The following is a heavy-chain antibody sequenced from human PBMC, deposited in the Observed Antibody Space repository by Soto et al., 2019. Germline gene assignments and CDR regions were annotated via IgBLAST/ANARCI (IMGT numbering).Heavy chain of an antibody. CDR3: AKRYTPSYYDILNGYYNSVGPRCDY. J-gene: IGHJ4*02. CDR2: ISGSDGRT. CDR1: GFTFSSYG. D-gene: IGHD3-9*01. V-gene: IGHV3-23*01. Sequence: EVQLLESGGGLVQPGGSLRLSCAVSGFTFSSYGMNWVRQAPGKGLEWVSGISGSDGRTYYADSVKGRFTISRDNSKNTLDLQMNSLRAEDTAVYYCAKRYTPSYYDILNGYYNSVGPRCDYWGQGSLVTVSS.